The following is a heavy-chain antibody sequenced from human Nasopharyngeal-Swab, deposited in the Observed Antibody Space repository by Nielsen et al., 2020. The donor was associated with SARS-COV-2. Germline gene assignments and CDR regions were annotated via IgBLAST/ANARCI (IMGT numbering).Heavy chain of an antibody. CDR2: IIPIFGTA. CDR3: AIRSIAALHPIDY. Sequence: SVKVSCKASGGTFSSYAISWVRQAPGQGLEWMGGIIPIFGTANYAQKFQGRVTITRDTSASTAYMELSSLRSEDTAVYYCAIRSIAALHPIDYWGQGTLVTVSS. D-gene: IGHD6-6*01. J-gene: IGHJ4*02. CDR1: GGTFSSYA. V-gene: IGHV1-69*05.